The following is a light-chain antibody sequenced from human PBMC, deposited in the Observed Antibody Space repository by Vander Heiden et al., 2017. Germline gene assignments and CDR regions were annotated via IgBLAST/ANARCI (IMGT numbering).Light chain of an antibody. J-gene: IGKJ4*01. V-gene: IGKV1-33*01. CDR3: QQYDNLLPLT. Sequence: DIQMNQSPSSLSASVGDRVTITCQASQDISNYLNWYQQKPGKAPKLLIYDASNLETGVPSRFSGSGSGTDFTFTISSLQPEDIATYYCQQYDNLLPLTFGGGTKVEIK. CDR2: DAS. CDR1: QDISNY.